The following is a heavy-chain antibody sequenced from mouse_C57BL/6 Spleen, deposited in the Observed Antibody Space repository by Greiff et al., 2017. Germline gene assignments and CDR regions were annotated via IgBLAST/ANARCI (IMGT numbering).Heavy chain of an antibody. D-gene: IGHD1-1*01. V-gene: IGHV1-53*01. CDR2: INPSNGGT. J-gene: IGHJ1*03. Sequence: QVHLQQPGTELVKPGASVKLSCKASGYTFTSYWMHWVKQRPGQGLEWIGNINPSNGGTNYNEKFKSKATLTVDKSSSTAYMQLRSLTSEDSAVXYCARPYDGSSYWYFDVWGTGTTVTVSS. CDR1: GYTFTSYW. CDR3: ARPYDGSSYWYFDV.